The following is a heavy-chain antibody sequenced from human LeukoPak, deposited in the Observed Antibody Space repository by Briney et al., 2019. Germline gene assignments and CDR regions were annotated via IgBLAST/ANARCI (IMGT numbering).Heavy chain of an antibody. D-gene: IGHD4-17*01. CDR1: GFTFSSFD. CDR2: ISGSGGST. Sequence: QPGGSLRLSCAASGFTFSSFDMSWVRQAPGEGLEWVSAISGSGGSTYNADSVKGRFTISRDNSKNTMYLQMNSLRAEDTAVYYCAKDHYGDYFSTGAFDIWGQGTTVIVSS. J-gene: IGHJ3*02. CDR3: AKDHYGDYFSTGAFDI. V-gene: IGHV3-23*01.